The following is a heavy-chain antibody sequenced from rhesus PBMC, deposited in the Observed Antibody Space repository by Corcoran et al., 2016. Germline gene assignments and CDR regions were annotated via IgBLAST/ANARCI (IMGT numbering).Heavy chain of an antibody. Sequence: QVQLVQSGAEVKKPGASVKLSCKASGYTFSIYAISWVRQAPGQGLEWMGGIIPLVGITNYAQKFQGRFTITADTSTSTAYMELSSLRSEDTAVYYCARGQSGYNFWSGYYTGDYWGQGVLVTVSS. CDR2: IIPLVGIT. CDR1: GYTFSIYA. D-gene: IGHD3-3*01. J-gene: IGHJ4*01. V-gene: IGHV1-151*01. CDR3: ARGQSGYNFWSGYYTGDY.